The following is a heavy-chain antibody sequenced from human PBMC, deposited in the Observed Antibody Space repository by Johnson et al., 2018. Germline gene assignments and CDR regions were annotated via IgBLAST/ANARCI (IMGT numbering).Heavy chain of an antibody. D-gene: IGHD1-26*01. CDR2: ISYDGSKK. V-gene: IGHV3-30*04. Sequence: QVQLVESGGGVVQPGRSLRLSCAASGFTFSSYAMHWVRQAPGKGLEWVAVISYDGSKKYYTDSVKGRFTISRDNSKKTLYLQMNSLRGEDTAVYYCAKAKEPLNYDYSYMDVWGKGPTVTVS. CDR3: AKAKEPLNYDYSYMDV. CDR1: GFTFSSYA. J-gene: IGHJ6*03.